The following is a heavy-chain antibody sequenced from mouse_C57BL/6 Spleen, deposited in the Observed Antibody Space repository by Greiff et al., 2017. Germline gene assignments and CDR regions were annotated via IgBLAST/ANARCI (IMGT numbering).Heavy chain of an antibody. D-gene: IGHD3-2*02. CDR1: GFSLTSYG. CDR3: ARSRQLRPGAMDY. Sequence: VQLKESGPGLVAPSQSLSITCTVSGFSLTSYGVHWVRQPPGKGLEWLVVIWSDGSTTYNSALKSRLSISKDNTKSQVFLKMNSLQTDDTAMYYCARSRQLRPGAMDYWGQGTSVTVSS. V-gene: IGHV2-6*03. J-gene: IGHJ4*01. CDR2: IWSDGST.